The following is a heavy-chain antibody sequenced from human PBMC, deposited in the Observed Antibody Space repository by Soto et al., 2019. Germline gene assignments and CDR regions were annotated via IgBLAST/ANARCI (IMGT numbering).Heavy chain of an antibody. CDR1: GESFSGYF. J-gene: IGHJ4*02. V-gene: IGHV4-34*01. CDR2: INRSGNT. Sequence: QVQLQQWGAGLLKPSETLSLTCAVYGESFSGYFWSWIRQPPGEGLEWIGEINRSGNTNYNPSLQTRVPISVANSQNQSSLTLTSVTAADKAVYYCARAAIHAHQLAGHLPTSPTLDYWGQGTLVTVSS. CDR3: ARAAIHAHQLAGHLPTSPTLDY. D-gene: IGHD2-2*01.